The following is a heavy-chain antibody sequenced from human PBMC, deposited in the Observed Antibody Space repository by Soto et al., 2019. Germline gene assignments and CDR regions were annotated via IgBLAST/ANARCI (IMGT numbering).Heavy chain of an antibody. V-gene: IGHV1-18*01. Sequence: QVKLVQSGAEGKKPGASVKVSCKASGYTFTSYGISWGRQPPGQGLEWMGWINAYNVTTNYAQKLKGRVTMTTDTSASSADMELRCLRDDDTAVYYCARVLPPFDPLGEGTLVPVSS. CDR3: ARVLPPFDP. J-gene: IGHJ5*02. CDR2: INAYNVTT. CDR1: GYTFTSYG.